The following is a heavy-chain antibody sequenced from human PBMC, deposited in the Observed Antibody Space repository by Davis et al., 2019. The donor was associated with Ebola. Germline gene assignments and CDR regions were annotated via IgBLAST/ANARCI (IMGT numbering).Heavy chain of an antibody. J-gene: IGHJ5*02. D-gene: IGHD6-19*01. CDR3: ARVGAVAHNWFDP. CDR2: INSDGSST. Sequence: GESLKISCAASGFTFSGSAMHWVRQAPGKGLVWVSRINSDGSSTSYADSVKGRFTISRDNAKNTLYLQMNSLRAEDTAVYYCARVGAVAHNWFDPWGQGTLVTVSS. CDR1: GFTFSGSA. V-gene: IGHV3-74*01.